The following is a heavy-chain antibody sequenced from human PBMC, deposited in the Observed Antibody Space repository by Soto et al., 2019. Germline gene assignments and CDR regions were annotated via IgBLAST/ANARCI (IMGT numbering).Heavy chain of an antibody. CDR1: GYTLTELS. CDR3: ATAVHPIRIALAGPVPGMDV. J-gene: IGHJ6*02. V-gene: IGHV1-24*01. CDR2: FGPEDGET. Sequence: ASVKVSCKVSGYTLTELSMHWGRQAPGKGLEWRGGFGPEDGETIYAQKFQGRVTMTEDTSTDTAYMELSSLRSEDTAVYYCATAVHPIRIALAGPVPGMDVLCQGTTHTVSS. D-gene: IGHD6-19*01.